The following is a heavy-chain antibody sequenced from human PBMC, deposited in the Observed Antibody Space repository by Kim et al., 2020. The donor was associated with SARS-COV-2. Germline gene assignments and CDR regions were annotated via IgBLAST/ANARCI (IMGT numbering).Heavy chain of an antibody. V-gene: IGHV3-30*04. CDR1: GFAFSTYA. CDR3: ARDRGGKRYGYYYYYGLVV. CDR2: ISYDGSNK. Sequence: GGSLRLSCAASGFAFSTYALHWVRQAPGKGLEWVAVISYDGSNKFYASYVKGRVTISRDNSKSTVYLQMNSLRPEDTAVYYCARDRGGKRYGYYYYYGLVVWGQGTTVTASS. J-gene: IGHJ6*02. D-gene: IGHD3-10*01.